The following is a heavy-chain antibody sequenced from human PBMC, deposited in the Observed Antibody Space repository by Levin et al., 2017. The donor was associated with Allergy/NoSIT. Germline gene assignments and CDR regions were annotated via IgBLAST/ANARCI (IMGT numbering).Heavy chain of an antibody. D-gene: IGHD6-13*01. Sequence: PGGSLRLSCAASGFTFSSYDMHWVRQAPGKGLEWVAIIWYAGSNKYYADSVKGRFTISRDNSKNTLYLQMNSLRAEDTAVYYCARGRSFSSSWYFDIWGQGTMVTVSS. CDR2: IWYAGSNK. J-gene: IGHJ3*02. CDR1: GFTFSSYD. V-gene: IGHV3-33*01. CDR3: ARGRSFSSSWYFDI.